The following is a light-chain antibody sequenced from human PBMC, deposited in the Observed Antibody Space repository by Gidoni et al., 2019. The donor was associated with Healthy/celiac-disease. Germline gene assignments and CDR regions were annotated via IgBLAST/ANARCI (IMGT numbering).Light chain of an antibody. CDR2: DAS. Sequence: EIVLTQSPATLSLSPVERATLSCRASQGVSSYLAWYQQKPGQAPRLLIYDASNRATGIPARFSGSGSGTDFTLTISSLEPEDFAVYYCQQRSNWPITFGQGTRLEIK. CDR3: QQRSNWPIT. J-gene: IGKJ5*01. V-gene: IGKV3-11*01. CDR1: QGVSSY.